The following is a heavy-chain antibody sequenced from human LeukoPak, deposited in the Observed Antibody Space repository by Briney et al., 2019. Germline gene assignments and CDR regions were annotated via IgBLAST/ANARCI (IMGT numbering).Heavy chain of an antibody. CDR2: ISAYNGNT. Sequence: GAPVKVSCKASGGTFSSYAISWVRQAPGQGLEWMGWISAYNGNTNYAQKLQGRVTMTTDTSTSTAYMELRSLRSDDTAVYYCARDQESDSSFDYWGQGTLVTVSS. V-gene: IGHV1-18*01. CDR1: GGTFSSYA. CDR3: ARDQESDSSFDY. J-gene: IGHJ4*02. D-gene: IGHD2-15*01.